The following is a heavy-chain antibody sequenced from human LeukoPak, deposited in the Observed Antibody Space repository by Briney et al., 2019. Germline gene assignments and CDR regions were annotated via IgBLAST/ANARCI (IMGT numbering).Heavy chain of an antibody. CDR1: GGSISSGGYS. CDR3: ARSELLWFGELSVMGSFDP. Sequence: SETLSLTCAVSGGSISSGGYSWSWIRQPPGKGLEWIGYIYYSGSTYYNPSLKSRVTISVDTSKNQFSLKLNSVTAADTAVYYCARSELLWFGELSVMGSFDPWGQGTLVTVSS. CDR2: IYYSGST. J-gene: IGHJ5*02. D-gene: IGHD3-10*01. V-gene: IGHV4-30-4*07.